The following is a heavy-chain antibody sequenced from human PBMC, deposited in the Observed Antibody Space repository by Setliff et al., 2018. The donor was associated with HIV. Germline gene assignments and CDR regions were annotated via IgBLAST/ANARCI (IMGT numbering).Heavy chain of an antibody. Sequence: ASVKVSCKVFGYTLAALSIHWVRQAPGKGLEWTGGFDPEDGERINAEKFQGRGTMTADTSTDTAYMALSSLTSEDTAVHYCATDPGRRITFGGVIVNPDYWGQGTLVTVSS. J-gene: IGHJ4*02. V-gene: IGHV1-24*01. CDR2: FDPEDGER. CDR1: GYTLAALS. D-gene: IGHD3-16*02. CDR3: ATDPGRRITFGGVIVNPDY.